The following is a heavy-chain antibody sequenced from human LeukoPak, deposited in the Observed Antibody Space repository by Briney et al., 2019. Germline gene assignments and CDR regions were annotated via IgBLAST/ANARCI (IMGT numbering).Heavy chain of an antibody. J-gene: IGHJ4*02. CDR2: ISGSGGST. CDR3: AKEGLLAGTPRNYFDY. D-gene: IGHD6-19*01. Sequence: RGSLRLSCAASGFTFSSYAMSWVRQAPGKGLEWVSAISGSGGSTYYADSVKGRFTISRDNSKNTLYLQMNSLRDDDTAVYYCAKEGLLAGTPRNYFDYWGQGTLVTVSS. V-gene: IGHV3-23*01. CDR1: GFTFSSYA.